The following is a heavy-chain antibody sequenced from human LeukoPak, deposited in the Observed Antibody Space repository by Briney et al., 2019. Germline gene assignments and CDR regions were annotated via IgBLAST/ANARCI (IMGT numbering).Heavy chain of an antibody. Sequence: GGTLRLSCAASGFTFSSYEMNWVRQAPGKGLEWVSYISSSGSTIYYADSVKGRFTISRDNAKNSLYLQMNILRAEDTAVYYCARGGSSVFPDGYDYWGQGTLVTVSS. CDR2: ISSSGSTI. CDR3: ARGGSSVFPDGYDY. CDR1: GFTFSSYE. V-gene: IGHV3-48*03. D-gene: IGHD2-2*01. J-gene: IGHJ4*02.